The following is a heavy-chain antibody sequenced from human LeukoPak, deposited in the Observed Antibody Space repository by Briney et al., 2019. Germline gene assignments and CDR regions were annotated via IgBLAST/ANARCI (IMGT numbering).Heavy chain of an antibody. V-gene: IGHV4-34*01. CDR1: GGSFSGYY. Sequence: SETLSLTCAVYGGSFSGYYWSWIRQPPGKGLEWIGEINHSGSTNYNPSLKSRVTISVDTSKNQFSLKLSSVTAADSAVYYYARHSSYENWFGPWGQGTPVPVSS. J-gene: IGHJ5*02. D-gene: IGHD3-3*01. CDR2: INHSGST. CDR3: ARHSSYENWFGP.